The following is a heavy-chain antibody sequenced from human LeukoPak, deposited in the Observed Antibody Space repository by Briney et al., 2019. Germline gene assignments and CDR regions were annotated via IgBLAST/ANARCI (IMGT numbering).Heavy chain of an antibody. J-gene: IGHJ6*03. Sequence: AETLSLTCTVSGGSISSYYWSWIRQPAGKGLEWIGRIYTSGSTNYNPSLKSRVTMSVDTSKNQFSLKLSSVTAADTAVYYCARVSSSGWNYYYYMDVWGKGTTVTISS. D-gene: IGHD6-19*01. CDR2: IYTSGST. CDR3: ARVSSSGWNYYYYMDV. CDR1: GGSISSYY. V-gene: IGHV4-4*07.